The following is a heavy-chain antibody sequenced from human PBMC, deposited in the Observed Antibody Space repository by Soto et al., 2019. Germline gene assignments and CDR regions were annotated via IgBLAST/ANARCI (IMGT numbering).Heavy chain of an antibody. D-gene: IGHD4-4*01. CDR3: ESLPYSAYNRHFDY. CDR1: GFIFSHYY. Sequence: QVQMVESGGGLVKPGGPLRLSCAASGFIFSHYYMGWIRQAPGKGLEWVSYINPTSGNINYADSVKGRFTISRDNARNSLYLQMNSLTADDTAMYYCESLPYSAYNRHFDYWGQGTLVTVSS. CDR2: INPTSGNI. V-gene: IGHV3-11*06. J-gene: IGHJ4*02.